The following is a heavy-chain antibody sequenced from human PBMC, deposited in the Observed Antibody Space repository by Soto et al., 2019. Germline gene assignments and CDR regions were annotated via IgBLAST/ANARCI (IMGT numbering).Heavy chain of an antibody. V-gene: IGHV3-23*01. CDR1: GLNFNGYT. Sequence: GGSLRLSCATSGLNFNGYTMSWVRQAPGQGLEWVSGIAETGSSTYYADSVKGRFTISRDNSENTLYLQMNNLRAEDTAIYYCAKPVYGSGSPAYWGQGTLVTVSS. D-gene: IGHD3-10*01. CDR3: AKPVYGSGSPAY. CDR2: IAETGSST. J-gene: IGHJ4*02.